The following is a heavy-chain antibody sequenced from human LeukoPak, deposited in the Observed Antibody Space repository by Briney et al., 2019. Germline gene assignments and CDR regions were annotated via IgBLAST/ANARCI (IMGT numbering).Heavy chain of an antibody. CDR1: GYTFTGYY. CDR3: VRDGYSGGAFDI. V-gene: IGHV1-2*02. J-gene: IGHJ3*02. CDR2: TYPKSGGT. D-gene: IGHD5-12*01. Sequence: GSVKVSCKASGYTFTGYYMHWVRQAPGQGLEWMGWTYPKSGGTNYAQKFQSRVTMTRDTSITTAFMELNILKSDDTAVYYCVRDGYSGGAFDIWGQGTMVTVSS.